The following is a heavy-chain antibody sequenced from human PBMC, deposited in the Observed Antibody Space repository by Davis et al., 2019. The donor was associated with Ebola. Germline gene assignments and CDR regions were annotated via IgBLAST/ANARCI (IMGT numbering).Heavy chain of an antibody. Sequence: SGPTLAKPTPTLTLTCTFSGISLSAHKVGVAWIRQPPGMALEWLALIYWDDDKRYSPSLKSRLTITKETSKNQVVLTMTNMDPEDTATYYCAHRLDLGWLQSGFDYWGQGTLVTVSS. CDR3: AHRLDLGWLQSGFDY. V-gene: IGHV2-5*02. J-gene: IGHJ4*02. CDR1: GISLSAHKVG. D-gene: IGHD5-24*01. CDR2: IYWDDDK.